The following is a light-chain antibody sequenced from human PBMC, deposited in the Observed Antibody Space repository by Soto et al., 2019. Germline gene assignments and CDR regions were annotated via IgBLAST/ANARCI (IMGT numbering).Light chain of an antibody. J-gene: IGLJ1*01. V-gene: IGLV2-8*01. Sequence: QSALTQPPSASGSPGQSVTISCTGTSNDVGDYNYVSWYQQHPGKAPKLMIYEVSKRPSGVPGRFSGSKSGNTASLTVSGLHAEDEADSYCSSYAGSSTLYVFGTGTKVTVL. CDR1: SNDVGDYNY. CDR2: EVS. CDR3: SSYAGSSTLYV.